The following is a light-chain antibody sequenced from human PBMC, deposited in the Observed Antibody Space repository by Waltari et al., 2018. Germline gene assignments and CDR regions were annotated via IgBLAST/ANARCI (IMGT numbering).Light chain of an antibody. V-gene: IGLV1-51*02. CDR1: SSNLGNNY. Sequence: QSGLTQPPSLSAAPGQKVTISCSGTSSNLGNNYVAWYQQIPGTVPKLLIYENYKRPSGIPDRFSGSRSGTSATIVSTGLLTGDEADDYCGTWDSSLSGAVFGGSTHLTVL. CDR2: ENY. J-gene: IGLJ7*01. CDR3: GTWDSSLSGAV.